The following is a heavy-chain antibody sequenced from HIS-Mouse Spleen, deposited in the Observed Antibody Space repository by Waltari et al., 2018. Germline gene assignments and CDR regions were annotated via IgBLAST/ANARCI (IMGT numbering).Heavy chain of an antibody. J-gene: IGHJ3*02. CDR1: GYTFTGYY. D-gene: IGHD1-1*01. Sequence: QVQLVQSGAEVKKPGASVKVSCKASGYTFTGYYMHWVRQAPGQGLEWMEGINPTVGGTNEAKKLQGRVTMTRYTSIRTAYMELSRLRSDDTAVYYCARRTGTDACDIWGQGTMVTVSS. CDR2: INPTVGGT. V-gene: IGHV1-2*02. CDR3: ARRTGTDACDI.